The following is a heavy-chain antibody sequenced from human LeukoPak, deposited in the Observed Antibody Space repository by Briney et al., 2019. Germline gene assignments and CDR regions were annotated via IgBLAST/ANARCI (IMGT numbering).Heavy chain of an antibody. CDR3: AREPSLDGMDV. CDR2: IYYGGST. CDR1: GGSISSGGYY. V-gene: IGHV4-31*03. Sequence: PSETLSLTCTVSGGSISSGGYYWSWIRQHPGKGLEWIGYIYYGGSTYYNPSLKSRVTISVDTSKNQFSLKLSSVTAADTAVYYCAREPSLDGMDVWGQGTTVTVSS. J-gene: IGHJ6*02.